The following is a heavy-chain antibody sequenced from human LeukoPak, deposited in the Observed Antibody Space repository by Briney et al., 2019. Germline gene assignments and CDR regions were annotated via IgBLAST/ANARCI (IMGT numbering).Heavy chain of an antibody. V-gene: IGHV4-39*01. CDR1: GGSISSSSYY. CDR3: AVEATDIWFDP. CDR2: IYYSGST. J-gene: IGHJ5*02. Sequence: SETLSLTCTVSGGSISSSSYYWGWLRQPPGKGLEWLGSIYYSGSTYYNTSLKSRSTISVHTSKYQFSLKLSSVTAADTAVYYCAVEATDIWFDPWGQGTLVTVSS. D-gene: IGHD5-12*01.